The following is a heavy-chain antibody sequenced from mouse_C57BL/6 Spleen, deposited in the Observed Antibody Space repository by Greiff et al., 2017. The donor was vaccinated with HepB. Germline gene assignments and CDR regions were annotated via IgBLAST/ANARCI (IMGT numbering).Heavy chain of an antibody. D-gene: IGHD1-1*01. CDR3: ARVYGSSLYAY. Sequence: VQLQQPGAELVMPGASVKLSCKASGYTFTSYWMHWVKQRPGQGLEWIGKIDPSDSYTNYNQKFKGKSTLTVDKSSSTAYMQLSSLTSEDSAVYYCARVYGSSLYAYWGQGTLVTVSA. V-gene: IGHV1-69*01. CDR1: GYTFTSYW. J-gene: IGHJ3*01. CDR2: IDPSDSYT.